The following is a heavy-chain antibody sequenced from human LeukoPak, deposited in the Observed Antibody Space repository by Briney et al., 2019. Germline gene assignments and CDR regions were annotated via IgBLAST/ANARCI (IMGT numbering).Heavy chain of an antibody. J-gene: IGHJ2*01. Sequence: SETLSLTCTVSGGSISSYYWSWIRQPAGKGLEWIGRIYTSGSTNYNPSLKSRVTMSVDTSKNQFSLKLSSVTAADTAVYYCARDPDYYDSSGYHYWYFDPWGRGTLVTVSS. CDR3: ARDPDYYDSSGYHYWYFDP. CDR1: GGSISSYY. CDR2: IYTSGST. D-gene: IGHD3-22*01. V-gene: IGHV4-4*07.